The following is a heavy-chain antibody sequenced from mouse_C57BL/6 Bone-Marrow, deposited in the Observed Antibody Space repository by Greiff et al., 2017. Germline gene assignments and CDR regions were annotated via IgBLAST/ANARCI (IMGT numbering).Heavy chain of an antibody. D-gene: IGHD2-3*01. CDR1: GYTFTSYG. CDR2: IYPRSGNT. J-gene: IGHJ3*01. CDR3: ARVGYYWFAY. Sequence: QVQLKESGAELARPGASVKLSCKASGYTFTSYGISWVKQRTGQGLEWIGEIYPRSGNTYYNEKFKGKAKLTAGKSSSTAYMELRSLTSEDSAVYFCARVGYYWFAYWGQGTLVTVSA. V-gene: IGHV1-81*01.